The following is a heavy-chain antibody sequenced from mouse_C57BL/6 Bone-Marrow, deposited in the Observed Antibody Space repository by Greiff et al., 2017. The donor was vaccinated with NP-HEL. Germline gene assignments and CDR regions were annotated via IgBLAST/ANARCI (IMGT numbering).Heavy chain of an antibody. D-gene: IGHD3-3*01. V-gene: IGHV1-26*01. J-gene: IGHJ2*01. CDR2: INPNNGGT. CDR1: GYTFTDYY. Sequence: EVQLQQSGPELVKPGASVKISCKASGYTFTDYYMNWVKQSHGKSLEWIGDINPNNGGTSYNQKFKGKATLTVDKSSSTAYMELRSLTSEDSAVYYCARWDGWYYFDYWGQGTTLTVSS. CDR3: ARWDGWYYFDY.